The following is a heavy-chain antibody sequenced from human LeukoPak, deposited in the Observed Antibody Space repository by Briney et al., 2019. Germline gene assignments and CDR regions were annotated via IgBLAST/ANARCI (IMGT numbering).Heavy chain of an antibody. J-gene: IGHJ4*02. D-gene: IGHD3-22*01. CDR1: GFTFSSYG. CDR3: AKLTTYYYDSSGYPADDY. CDR2: ISYDGSNK. Sequence: GSLRLSCAASGFTFSSYGMHWVRQAPGKGLEWVAVISYDGSNKYYADSVKGRFTISRDNSKNTLYLQMNSLRAEDTAVYYCAKLTTYYYDSSGYPADDYWGQGTLVTVSS. V-gene: IGHV3-30*18.